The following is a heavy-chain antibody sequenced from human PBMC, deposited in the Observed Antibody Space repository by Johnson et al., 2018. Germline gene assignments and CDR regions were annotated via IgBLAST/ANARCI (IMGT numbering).Heavy chain of an antibody. CDR3: VRDRRGE. CDR2: INSDGSSP. D-gene: IGHD3-16*01. CDR1: GFTFNAYW. V-gene: IGHV3-74*01. J-gene: IGHJ4*02. Sequence: VQLQESGGGLVQPGGSLRLSCAASGFTFNAYWMHWVRQVPGKGPVWVSRINSDGSSPVYADFVKGRFTISRDNAKRTLYSPMRSLRVEDTAVYHCVRDRRGEWGQGTLVTVSS.